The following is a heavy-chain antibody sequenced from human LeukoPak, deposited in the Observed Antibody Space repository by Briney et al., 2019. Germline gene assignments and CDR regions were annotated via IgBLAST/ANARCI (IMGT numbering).Heavy chain of an antibody. Sequence: PGGSLRLSCAASGFTFSTYALSWVRQAPGKGLEWVSGISGSGGSTYYADSVKGRFTISRDNSKNTLYSQMDSLRAEDTAIYYCAKDLSQSTEDNVVVGTWGYWGQGTLVTVSS. CDR2: ISGSGGST. D-gene: IGHD2-15*01. CDR3: AKDLSQSTEDNVVVGTWGY. J-gene: IGHJ4*02. CDR1: GFTFSTYA. V-gene: IGHV3-23*01.